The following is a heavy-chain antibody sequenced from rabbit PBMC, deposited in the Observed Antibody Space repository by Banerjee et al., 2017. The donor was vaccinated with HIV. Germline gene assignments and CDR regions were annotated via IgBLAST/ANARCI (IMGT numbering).Heavy chain of an antibody. J-gene: IGHJ3*01. CDR1: GFTISSSYW. V-gene: IGHV1S40*01. CDR2: IYNGDGST. CDR3: ARGSAAMTMVITGYYLGL. D-gene: IGHD2-1*01. Sequence: QSLEESGGDLVKPGASLTLTCTASGFTISSSYWICWVRQAPGKGLEWIACIYNGDGSTYYASWAKGRFTISKTSSTTVTLEMTSLTAADTATYFCARGSAAMTMVITGYYLGLWGQGTLVTVS.